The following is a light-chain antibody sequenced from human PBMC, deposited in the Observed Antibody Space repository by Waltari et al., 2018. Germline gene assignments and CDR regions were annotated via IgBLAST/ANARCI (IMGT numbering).Light chain of an antibody. J-gene: IGKJ2*01. CDR3: HQYNNWPPYT. CDR1: QNVNSN. V-gene: IGKV3-15*01. CDR2: GAS. Sequence: EVVMTQSPATLSVSPGERATLSCRARQNVNSNLAWYQQKPGQAPRLLIYGASPTAPGIPARFSGSGSGTDFTLTISSLQSEDFAVYYCHQYNNWPPYTFGQGTKLEIK.